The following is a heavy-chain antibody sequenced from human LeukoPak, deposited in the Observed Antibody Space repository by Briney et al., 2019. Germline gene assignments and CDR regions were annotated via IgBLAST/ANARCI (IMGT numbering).Heavy chain of an antibody. CDR2: IKSKTDGGTT. CDR1: GFTFSDYA. V-gene: IGHV3-15*07. Sequence: TPGGSLRLSCAASGFTFSDYAMNWVRQAPGKGLEWVGRIKSKTDGGTTDYAAPVKGRFTISRDDSKNTLYLQMNSLKTEDTAVYYCTTLAPGYHYGMDVWGQGTTVTVSS. J-gene: IGHJ6*02. D-gene: IGHD3-10*01. CDR3: TTLAPGYHYGMDV.